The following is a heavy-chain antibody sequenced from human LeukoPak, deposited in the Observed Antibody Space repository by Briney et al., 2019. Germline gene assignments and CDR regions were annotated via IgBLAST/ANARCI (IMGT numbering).Heavy chain of an antibody. CDR1: GYTFTSYG. V-gene: IGHV1-18*01. CDR2: ISAYNGNT. CDR3: ARDTNAGYDFWSGYYNEQNWFDH. Sequence: GASVKVSCKASGYTFTSYGISWVRQAPGQGLEWMGWISAYNGNTIYAQKLQRRVTMTTDTSTSTAYMELRSLRSDDTAVYYRARDTNAGYDFWSGYYNEQNWFDHWGQGTLVTVSS. J-gene: IGHJ5*02. D-gene: IGHD3-3*01.